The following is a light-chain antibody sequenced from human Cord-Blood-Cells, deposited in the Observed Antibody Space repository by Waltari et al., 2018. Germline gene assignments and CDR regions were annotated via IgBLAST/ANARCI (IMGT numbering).Light chain of an antibody. J-gene: IGLJ3*02. CDR3: QSADSSGTTWV. Sequence: SYELTQPPSVSVSPGQTARITSSGDALPKQYAFWYQQTPGQAPVLVIYKDWERTSGIPERIPGSSAVQKVTLTISGVPAVEEADYYCQSADSSGTTWVFGGGTKLTVL. V-gene: IGLV3-25*02. CDR1: ALPKQY. CDR2: KDW.